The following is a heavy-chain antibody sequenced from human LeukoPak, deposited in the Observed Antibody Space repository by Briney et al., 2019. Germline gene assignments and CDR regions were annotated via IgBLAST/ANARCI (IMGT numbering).Heavy chain of an antibody. V-gene: IGHV1-3*01. CDR3: ARADRRRPPYSSSWYSENIFDY. CDR1: GYTFTSYA. CDR2: INAGNGNT. Sequence: ASVKVSCKASGYTFTSYAMHWVRQAPGQRLEWMGWINAGNGNTKYSQKFQGRVTMTRHTSTSTVYMELSSLSSEDTAVYYCARADRRRPPYSSSWYSENIFDYWGQGPLVTVSS. J-gene: IGHJ4*02. D-gene: IGHD6-13*01.